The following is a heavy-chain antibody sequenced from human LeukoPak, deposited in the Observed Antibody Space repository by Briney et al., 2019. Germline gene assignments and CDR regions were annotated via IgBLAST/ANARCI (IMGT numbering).Heavy chain of an antibody. J-gene: IGHJ5*02. CDR1: GYTFTGYY. CDR2: INPNSGGT. D-gene: IGHD4-17*01. V-gene: IGHV1-2*02. CDR3: ARVSSDGDYVYEVAWFDP. Sequence: ASVKVSCKASGYTFTGYYMHWVRQAPGQGLEWVGWINPNSGGTNYAQKFQGRVTMTRDTSISTAYIELSRLRSDDTAVYYCARVSSDGDYVYEVAWFDPWGQGTLVTVSS.